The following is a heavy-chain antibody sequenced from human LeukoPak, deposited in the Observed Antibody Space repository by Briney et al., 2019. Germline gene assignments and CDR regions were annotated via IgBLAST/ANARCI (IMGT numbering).Heavy chain of an antibody. V-gene: IGHV1-69*04. J-gene: IGHJ3*02. CDR3: ARAGYTGDLYSGYDLDAFDI. D-gene: IGHD5-12*01. Sequence: SVKVSCKASGGTFSSYAISWVRQAPGQGLEWMGRIIPILGIANYAQKFQGRVTITADKSTSTAYMELSSLRSEDTAVYYCARAGYTGDLYSGYDLDAFDIWGQGTMVTVSS. CDR1: GGTFSSYA. CDR2: IIPILGIA.